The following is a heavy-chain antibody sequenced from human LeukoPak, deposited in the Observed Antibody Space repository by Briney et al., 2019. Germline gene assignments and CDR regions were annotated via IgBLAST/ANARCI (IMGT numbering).Heavy chain of an antibody. CDR1: GFTVSNNY. Sequence: GGSLRLSCAASGFTVSNNYMSWVRQAPGKGLEWVPVIYSGDSTYYADSVKGRFTISRDNSKNTLYLQMNSLRAEDTAVYFCARWTSGYYSPGTFDIWGQGTMVTVSS. CDR3: ARWTSGYYSPGTFDI. CDR2: IYSGDST. V-gene: IGHV3-53*01. J-gene: IGHJ3*02. D-gene: IGHD3-22*01.